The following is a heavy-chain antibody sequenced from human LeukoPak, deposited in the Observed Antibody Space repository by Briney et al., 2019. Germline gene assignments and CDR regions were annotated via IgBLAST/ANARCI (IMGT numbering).Heavy chain of an antibody. CDR2: IYTSGST. V-gene: IGHV4-61*02. CDR3: ARATWELLGERFDY. D-gene: IGHD1-26*01. CDR1: GGSISSGSYY. Sequence: SETLSLTCTVSGGSISSGSYYWSWIRQPAGKGLEWIGRIYTSGSTNYNPSLKSRVTISVDTSKNQLSLKLSSVTAADTAVYYCARATWELLGERFDYWGQGTLVTVSS. J-gene: IGHJ4*02.